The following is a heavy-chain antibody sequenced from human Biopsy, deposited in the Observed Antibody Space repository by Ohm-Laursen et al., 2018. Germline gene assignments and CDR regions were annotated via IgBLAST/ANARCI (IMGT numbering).Heavy chain of an antibody. J-gene: IGHJ4*02. V-gene: IGHV3-11*01. Sequence: SLRLSCTASGFTFSDYYMSWIRQAPGKGLEFISYISSSSSTISYADSVKGRFTISRDNAKKSLYLQLSSLRAEDTAVYYCATAIDRRLDYWGQGTLVTVSS. CDR2: ISSSSSTI. D-gene: IGHD3-22*01. CDR1: GFTFSDYY. CDR3: ATAIDRRLDY.